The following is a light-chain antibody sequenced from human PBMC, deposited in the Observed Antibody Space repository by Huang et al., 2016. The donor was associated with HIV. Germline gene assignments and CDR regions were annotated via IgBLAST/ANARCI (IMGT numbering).Light chain of an antibody. Sequence: EIVLTQSPDTLSLSPGERAPLSCRASQSVSKYLAWYQQKPGQSPRLLIYGASNRAAGIPARFSGSGSGTDFTLSISSLEPEDFAVYYCQQRDNWPPMYTFGQGTKLEIK. J-gene: IGKJ2*01. CDR3: QQRDNWPPMYT. V-gene: IGKV3-11*01. CDR1: QSVSKY. CDR2: GAS.